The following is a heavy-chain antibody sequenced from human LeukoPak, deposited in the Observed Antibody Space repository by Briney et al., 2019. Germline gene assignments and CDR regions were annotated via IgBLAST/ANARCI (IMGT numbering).Heavy chain of an antibody. V-gene: IGHV3-53*05. CDR2: IYSGGST. Sequence: PGGSLRLSCAASGFTVSSNYMSWVRQAPGKGLEWVSVIYSGGSTYYADSVKGRFTISRDNSKNTLYLQMNSLRAEDTAVYYCAKDQSRAAAGQMDAFDIWGQGTMVTVSS. J-gene: IGHJ3*02. CDR1: GFTVSSNY. D-gene: IGHD6-25*01. CDR3: AKDQSRAAAGQMDAFDI.